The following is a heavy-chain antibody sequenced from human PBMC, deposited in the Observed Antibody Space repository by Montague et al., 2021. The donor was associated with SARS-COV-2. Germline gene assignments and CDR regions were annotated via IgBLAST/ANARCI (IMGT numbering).Heavy chain of an antibody. CDR3: AEGTHLHSDILTGSLVFVENYYSCGMDV. J-gene: IGHJ6*02. CDR1: GFTFSSYA. CDR2: ISYDGSNK. V-gene: IGHV3-30-3*02. Sequence: SLRLSCAASGFTFSSYAMHWVRQAPGKGLEWVAVISYDGSNKYYADSVKGRFTIFRDNFKNTLYLQMNSLRAEDTAVYYCAEGTHLHSDILTGSLVFVENYYSCGMDVWGQGTTVTVSS. D-gene: IGHD3-9*01.